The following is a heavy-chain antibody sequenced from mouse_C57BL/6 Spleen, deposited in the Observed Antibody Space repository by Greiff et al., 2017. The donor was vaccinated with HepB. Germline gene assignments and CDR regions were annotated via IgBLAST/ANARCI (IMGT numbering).Heavy chain of an antibody. Sequence: EVQLVESGPGLVKPSQSLSLTCSVTGYSITSGYYWNWIRQFPGNKLEWMGYISYDGSNNYNPSLKNRISITRDTSKNQFFLKLNSVTTEDTATYYCACAFRYYGSSLDYWGQGTTLTVSS. CDR3: ACAFRYYGSSLDY. D-gene: IGHD1-1*01. CDR1: GYSITSGYY. J-gene: IGHJ2*01. V-gene: IGHV3-6*01. CDR2: ISYDGSN.